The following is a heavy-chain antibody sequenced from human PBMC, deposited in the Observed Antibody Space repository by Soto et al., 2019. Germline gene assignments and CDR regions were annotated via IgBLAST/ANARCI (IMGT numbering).Heavy chain of an antibody. J-gene: IGHJ3*02. V-gene: IGHV4-39*07. CDR2: IYYSGST. CDR1: GDSISSSNYY. D-gene: IGHD2-2*01. CDR3: ARRSAANDAFDI. Sequence: SETLSLTCSVSGDSISSSNYYWGWIRQPPGKGLEWIGSIYYSGSTNYNPSLMSRVTISVDTSKNQFSLKLSSVTAADTAVYYCARRSAANDAFDIWGQGTMVTVSS.